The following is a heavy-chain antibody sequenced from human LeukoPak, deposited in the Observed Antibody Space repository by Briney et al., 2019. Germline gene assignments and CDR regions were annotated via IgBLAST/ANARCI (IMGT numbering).Heavy chain of an antibody. J-gene: IGHJ3*02. V-gene: IGHV3-23*01. CDR1: GFTFSSYA. D-gene: IGHD3-3*01. CDR3: AKPFWSGYFGAFDI. Sequence: GGSLTLSCAASGFTFSSYAMSSVRQAPGKGLEWVSAISGSGGSTYYADSVNGRFTISRDNSKNTLYLQMNSLRAEDTVVYYCAKPFWSGYFGAFDIWGQGTMVTGSS. CDR2: ISGSGGST.